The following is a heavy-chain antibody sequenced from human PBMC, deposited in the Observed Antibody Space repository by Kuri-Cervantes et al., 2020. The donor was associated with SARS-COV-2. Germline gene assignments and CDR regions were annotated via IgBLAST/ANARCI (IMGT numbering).Heavy chain of an antibody. CDR3: AKAPGIYSSSWYELDY. CDR2: IRYDGSNK. D-gene: IGHD6-13*01. V-gene: IGHV3-30*02. CDR1: GFTFSSYG. Sequence: GGSLRLSCVASGFTFSSYGMHWVRQAPGKGLEWVAFIRYDGSNKYYADSVKGRFTISRDNSKNTLYLQMNSLRAEDTAVYYCAKAPGIYSSSWYELDYWGQGTLVTVSS. J-gene: IGHJ4*02.